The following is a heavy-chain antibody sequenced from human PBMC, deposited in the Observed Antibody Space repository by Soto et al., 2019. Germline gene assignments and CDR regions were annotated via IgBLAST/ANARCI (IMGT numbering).Heavy chain of an antibody. CDR1: EFSFNTYW. Sequence: PGEALKISCKGSEFSFNTYWIAWVRQRPGEGLKWMGIIYPDDSRTTYSPSFQGQVTISADKSINTAYLQWSSLKASETAMYYCTIDLDHGGNSEDFDSWGTGKRVTVSS. CDR3: TIDLDHGGNSEDFDS. D-gene: IGHD2-21*02. J-gene: IGHJ3*02. V-gene: IGHV5-51*01. CDR2: IYPDDSRT.